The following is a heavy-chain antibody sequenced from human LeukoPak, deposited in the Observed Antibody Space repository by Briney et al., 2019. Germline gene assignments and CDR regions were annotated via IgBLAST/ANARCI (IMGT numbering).Heavy chain of an antibody. V-gene: IGHV4-59*08. Sequence: PSETLSLTCTVSGGSLSSYYWSWIRQPPGKGPEWIGYIYYSGNTNYNPSLKSRVTISVDTSKKQFSLKLSSVTAADTAVYYCAKTYYYGSGSPYYGMDVWGQGTTVTVSS. CDR3: AKTYYYGSGSPYYGMDV. CDR1: GGSLSSYY. CDR2: IYYSGNT. D-gene: IGHD3-10*01. J-gene: IGHJ6*02.